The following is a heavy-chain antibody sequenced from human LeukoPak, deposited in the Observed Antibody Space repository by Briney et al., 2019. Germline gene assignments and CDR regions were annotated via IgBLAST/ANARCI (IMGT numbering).Heavy chain of an antibody. V-gene: IGHV1-8*03. CDR1: GYTFTSYD. Sequence: GASVKVSCKASGYTFTSYDINWVRQATGQGLEWMGWTNPNSGNTGYPQKFQGRVTITRNTSISAAYMELSNLTSEDTAVYYCARADSKRGRAFDIWGQGTMVTVSS. D-gene: IGHD3-22*01. CDR2: TNPNSGNT. J-gene: IGHJ3*02. CDR3: ARADSKRGRAFDI.